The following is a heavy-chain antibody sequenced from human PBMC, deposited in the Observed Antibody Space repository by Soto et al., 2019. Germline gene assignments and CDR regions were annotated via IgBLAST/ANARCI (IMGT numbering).Heavy chain of an antibody. CDR3: AREREGFYSGMDV. CDR1: GYTFTSYA. J-gene: IGHJ6*02. D-gene: IGHD2-21*01. V-gene: IGHV1-46*01. Sequence: ASVKVSCKASGYTFTSYAIHWVRQAPGQGPEWLGVIHPSGAGATYAQKFQARVTMTRDTSTSTVYMELSSLTSEDTAVYYCAREREGFYSGMDVWGQGTTVTVSS. CDR2: IHPSGAGA.